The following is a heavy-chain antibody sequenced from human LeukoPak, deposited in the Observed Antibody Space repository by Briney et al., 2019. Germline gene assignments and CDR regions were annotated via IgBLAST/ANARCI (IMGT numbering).Heavy chain of an antibody. J-gene: IGHJ6*03. D-gene: IGHD1-26*01. Sequence: SETLSLTCTVSGYSITTNYYWAWIRQSPGTGLEWIGSVYYNGETYYNPSLKSRVIISVDTSKNEFSLRLTSVTAADTAVYYCVTPRSWELSDMAVWGKGTTVIVSS. CDR3: VTPRSWELSDMAV. V-gene: IGHV4-38-2*02. CDR2: VYYNGET. CDR1: GYSITTNYY.